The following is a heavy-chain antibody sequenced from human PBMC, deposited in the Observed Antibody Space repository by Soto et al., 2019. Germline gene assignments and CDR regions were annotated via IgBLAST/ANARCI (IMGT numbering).Heavy chain of an antibody. J-gene: IGHJ5*02. CDR1: GGSVSSGSHY. V-gene: IGHV4-61*01. Sequence: SETLSLTCTVSGGSVSSGSHYWSWIRQPPGKGLEWIGYMYYSGSTKYNPSLKSRATISVDTSKNQFSLKLSSVTAADTAVYYCARASEGYYDSGGYFNWFDPWGQGSLVTVSS. CDR2: MYYSGST. CDR3: ARASEGYYDSGGYFNWFDP. D-gene: IGHD3-22*01.